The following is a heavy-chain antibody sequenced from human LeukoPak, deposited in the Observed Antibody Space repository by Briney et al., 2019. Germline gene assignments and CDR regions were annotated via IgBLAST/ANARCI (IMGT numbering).Heavy chain of an antibody. CDR3: ARDEVVPAIWFDP. CDR1: GYTFTSYD. CDR2: MNPNSGNT. V-gene: IGHV1-8*01. J-gene: IGHJ5*02. D-gene: IGHD2-2*01. Sequence: ASVKVSCKASGYTFTSYDINWVRQATGQGLEWMGWMNPNSGNTGYAQKFQGRVTMTRNTSISTAYMELSGLRSEDTAVYYCARDEVVPAIWFDPWGQGTLVTVSS.